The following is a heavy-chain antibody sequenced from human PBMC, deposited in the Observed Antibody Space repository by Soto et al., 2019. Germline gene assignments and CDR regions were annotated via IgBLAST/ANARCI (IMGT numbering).Heavy chain of an antibody. CDR3: ARDKMGYPYGSGNFDY. CDR1: GFTFTSCG. D-gene: IGHD3-10*01. Sequence: GASVNVSCKPSGFTFTSCGISWVRQAPGQGLEWMGCISAYNGDTDIAQSVQGRVSLHTDRSTSTTYMRFRRRGSDETAVYYCARDKMGYPYGSGNFDYWG. J-gene: IGHJ4*01. CDR2: ISAYNGDT. V-gene: IGHV1-18*04.